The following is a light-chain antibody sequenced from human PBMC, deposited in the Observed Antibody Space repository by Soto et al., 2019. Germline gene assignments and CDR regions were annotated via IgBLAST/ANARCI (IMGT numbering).Light chain of an antibody. CDR1: QSVSSGY. CDR3: QQDGSSPLT. Sequence: EIVLTQSPGILSLSPGERATLPCRASQSVSSGYLAWYQQKPGQAPRLLIYGASNRATGIPDRFSGSGSGTDFTLTISRLEPEDFAVYYCQQDGSSPLTFGQGTRVEIK. V-gene: IGKV3-20*01. J-gene: IGKJ1*01. CDR2: GAS.